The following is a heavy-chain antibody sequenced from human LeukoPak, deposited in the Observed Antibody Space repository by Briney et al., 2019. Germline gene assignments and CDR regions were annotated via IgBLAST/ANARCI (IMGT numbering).Heavy chain of an antibody. Sequence: GGSLRLSCAASGFTFSNYDMSWVRQAPGKGLEWVSAISGSGGSTYYADFVKGRFTISRDNSKNTLYLQMSSLRAEDTAVYYCAKDRRYSGYDAGAFDIWGQGTMVTVSS. D-gene: IGHD5-12*01. V-gene: IGHV3-23*01. J-gene: IGHJ3*02. CDR1: GFTFSNYD. CDR2: ISGSGGST. CDR3: AKDRRYSGYDAGAFDI.